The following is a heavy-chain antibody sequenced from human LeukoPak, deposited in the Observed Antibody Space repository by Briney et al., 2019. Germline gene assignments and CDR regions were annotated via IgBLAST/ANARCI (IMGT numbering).Heavy chain of an antibody. V-gene: IGHV4-59*01. D-gene: IGHD2-21*01. CDR1: GASISSYY. Sequence: KPSETLSLTCSVSGASISSYYWSWIRQPPGKGLEWIGYLFHSGSTNYNPSLKSRVTISVDTSKNQFSLKLNSVTAADTAVYYCARAGASYSFDYWGQGTLVTVSS. J-gene: IGHJ4*02. CDR2: LFHSGST. CDR3: ARAGASYSFDY.